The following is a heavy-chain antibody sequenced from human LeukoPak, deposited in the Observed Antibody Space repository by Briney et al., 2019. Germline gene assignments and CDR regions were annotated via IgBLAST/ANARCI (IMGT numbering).Heavy chain of an antibody. V-gene: IGHV4-34*01. J-gene: IGHJ4*02. CDR3: ARGYDILTNADYFDY. D-gene: IGHD3-9*01. Sequence: PSETLSLTCAVYGGSFSGYYWSWIRQPPGKGLEWIGEINHSGSTNYNPSLKSRVTISVDTSKNQFSLKLSSVTAAETAVYYCARGYDILTNADYFDYWGQGTLVTVSS. CDR1: GGSFSGYY. CDR2: INHSGST.